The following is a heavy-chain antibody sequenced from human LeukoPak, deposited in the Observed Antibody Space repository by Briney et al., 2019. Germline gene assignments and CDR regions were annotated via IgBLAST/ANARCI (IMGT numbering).Heavy chain of an antibody. V-gene: IGHV3-7*02. Sequence: PGGSLRLSCAASGFTFSLYLMNWARQVPGKGLEWVANINEGGSVTYYVDSVEGRFTISRDNAKNTLYMQMNSLRAEDTAVYYCAKYSSTTNFYYGMDVWGQGTTVTVSS. CDR2: INEGGSVT. D-gene: IGHD6-13*01. CDR1: GFTFSLYL. J-gene: IGHJ6*02. CDR3: AKYSSTTNFYYGMDV.